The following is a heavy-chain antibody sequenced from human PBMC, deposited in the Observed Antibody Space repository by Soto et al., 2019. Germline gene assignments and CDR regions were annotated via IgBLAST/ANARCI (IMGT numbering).Heavy chain of an antibody. CDR3: ARDPGR. J-gene: IGHJ4*02. CDR1: GGSISSGGYS. Sequence: SETLSLTCAVSGGSISSGGYSWSWIRQPPGKGLEWIGYIYHSGITYHNPSLKSRVTISVDRSKNQFSLKLSSVTAADTAVCYCARDPGRWGQGTLVTVSS. V-gene: IGHV4-30-2*01. CDR2: IYHSGIT.